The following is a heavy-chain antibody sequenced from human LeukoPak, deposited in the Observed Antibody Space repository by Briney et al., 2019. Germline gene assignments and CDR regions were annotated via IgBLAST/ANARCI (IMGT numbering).Heavy chain of an antibody. Sequence: SETLSLTCTVSGGSISSYYWSWIRQPPGKGLEWIGYIYYSGSTNYNPSLKSQVTISVDTSKNQFSLKLSSVTAADTAVYYCARPPTYMVRGVIRPDDAFDIWGQGTMVTVSS. CDR3: ARPPTYMVRGVIRPDDAFDI. CDR2: IYYSGST. D-gene: IGHD3-10*01. CDR1: GGSISSYY. J-gene: IGHJ3*02. V-gene: IGHV4-59*08.